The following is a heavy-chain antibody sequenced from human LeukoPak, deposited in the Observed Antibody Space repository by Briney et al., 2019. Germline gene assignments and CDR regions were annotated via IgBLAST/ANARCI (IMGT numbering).Heavy chain of an antibody. CDR3: ARARYCSGGSCYAEN. J-gene: IGHJ4*02. Sequence: GESLKISCKGSGYTFTTYWIGWVRQMPGKGREWMGIIYPGDSDTRYSPSFQGQVTISADMSISTAYLQWSSLKASDTAMYYCARARYCSGGSCYAENWGQGTLVTVSS. V-gene: IGHV5-51*01. D-gene: IGHD2-15*01. CDR2: IYPGDSDT. CDR1: GYTFTTYW.